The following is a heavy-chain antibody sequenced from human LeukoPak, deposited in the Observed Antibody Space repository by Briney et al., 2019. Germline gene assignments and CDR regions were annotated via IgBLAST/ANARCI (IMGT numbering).Heavy chain of an antibody. J-gene: IGHJ4*02. CDR2: ISNNGGST. CDR3: VKDRRGSYSGRLDY. V-gene: IGHV3-64D*06. CDR1: GFTFSSYA. Sequence: GGSLRPSCSASGFTFSSYAMHWVRQAPGKGLEYVSAISNNGGSTYYADSVKDRFTISRDNSKNTLYLQMSSVRAEDTAVYYCVKDRRGSYSGRLDYWGQGTLVTVSS. D-gene: IGHD1-26*01.